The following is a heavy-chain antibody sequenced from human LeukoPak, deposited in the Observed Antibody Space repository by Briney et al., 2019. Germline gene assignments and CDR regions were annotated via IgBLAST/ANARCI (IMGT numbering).Heavy chain of an antibody. CDR2: IDYSGST. V-gene: IGHV4-39*01. Sequence: SETLSLTCTVSGGSINSSKHFWGWSRQTPGKGLEWFGGIDYSGSTYVNPSLKSRLTMSVDTSKNQFSLKLSSVTAADTVVFYCARHRLPFIVVEAFDNWGQGTMVIVSS. CDR3: ARHRLPFIVVEAFDN. D-gene: IGHD1-26*01. J-gene: IGHJ3*02. CDR1: GGSINSSKHF.